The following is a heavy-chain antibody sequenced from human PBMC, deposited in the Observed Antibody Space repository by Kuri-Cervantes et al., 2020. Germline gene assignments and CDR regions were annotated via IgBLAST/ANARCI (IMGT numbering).Heavy chain of an antibody. D-gene: IGHD6-19*01. Sequence: SVKVSCKASGYTFTGYYMHWVRQAPGQGLEWMGGIIPIFGTANYAQKFQGRVTITADKSTSTAYMELSSLRSEDTAVYYCARESVIAVAGTGNYYFDYWGQGTLVTVSS. CDR2: IIPIFGTA. CDR1: GYTFTGYY. V-gene: IGHV1-69*06. CDR3: ARESVIAVAGTGNYYFDY. J-gene: IGHJ4*02.